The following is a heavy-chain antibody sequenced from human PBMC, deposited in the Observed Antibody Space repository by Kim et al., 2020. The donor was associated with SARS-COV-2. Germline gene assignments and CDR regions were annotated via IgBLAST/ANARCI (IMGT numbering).Heavy chain of an antibody. Sequence: SRKRRVTISRDNAKNSLYLQMNSLRAEETAVYYCARDYYDILTGPNYYMDVWGKGTAVTVPS. CDR3: ARDYYDILTGPNYYMDV. J-gene: IGHJ6*03. V-gene: IGHV3-21*01. D-gene: IGHD3-9*01.